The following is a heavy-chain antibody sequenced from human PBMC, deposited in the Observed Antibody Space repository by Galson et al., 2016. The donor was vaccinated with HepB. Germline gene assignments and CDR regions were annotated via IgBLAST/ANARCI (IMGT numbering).Heavy chain of an antibody. V-gene: IGHV1-18*01. J-gene: IGHJ4*02. CDR3: AKEVAGSGSYDN. Sequence: SVKVSCKASGYTFTTSGISWVRQAPGQGLEWMGWIGGYNGNTNYAEKFQGRVTMTTDTSTSTAYMELRSLTSDDTAVYYCAKEVAGSGSYDNWGQGALVTVSS. D-gene: IGHD6-19*01. CDR1: GYTFTTSG. CDR2: IGGYNGNT.